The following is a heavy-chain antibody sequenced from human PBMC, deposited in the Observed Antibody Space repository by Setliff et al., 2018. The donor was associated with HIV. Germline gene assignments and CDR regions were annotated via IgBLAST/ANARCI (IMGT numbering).Heavy chain of an antibody. CDR1: GGSVSNYY. J-gene: IGHJ6*03. CDR2: IYYSGTT. CDR3: ASEAWTSYRSSSGYYYYYMDV. V-gene: IGHV4-59*02. D-gene: IGHD6-6*01. Sequence: SETLSLTCTVPGGSVSNYYWSWIRQPPGKGLEWIGYIYYSGTTKYNPSLKSRVTISVDTSKNQFSLKLSSVTAADTAVYYCASEAWTSYRSSSGYYYYYMDVWGKGTAVTVSS.